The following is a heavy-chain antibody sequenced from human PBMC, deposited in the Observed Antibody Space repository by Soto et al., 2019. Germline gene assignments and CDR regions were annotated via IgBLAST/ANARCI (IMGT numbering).Heavy chain of an antibody. J-gene: IGHJ4*02. CDR2: VRYGGRT. CDR3: ARNSYLGDLSLGY. D-gene: IGHD3-16*02. CDR1: GGSISSVDYY. Sequence: QVQLQESGPGLVKPSQTLSLTCPVSGGSISSVDYYWSWIRQHPGKGLEWIGYVRYGGRTYYESSRKSIVTISVDTSKKEIALNLRYGTAADTAVYYCARNSYLGDLSLGYWGQGTLVTVSS. V-gene: IGHV4-31*01.